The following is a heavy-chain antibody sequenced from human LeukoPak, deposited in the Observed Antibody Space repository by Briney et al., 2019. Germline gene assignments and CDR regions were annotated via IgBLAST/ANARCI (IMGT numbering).Heavy chain of an antibody. CDR1: GFAIKDYW. CDR3: TKSDWFDP. Sequence: SGGSLRLSCAASGFAIKDYWMNWVRHAPGKGLQWVARIKGDGSITMYTDSVKGRFTISRDNAKNTVYLQMSSLRAGDTAVYHCTKSDWFDPWGQGTLVTVSS. D-gene: IGHD3-3*01. V-gene: IGHV3-74*03. CDR2: IKGDGSIT. J-gene: IGHJ5*02.